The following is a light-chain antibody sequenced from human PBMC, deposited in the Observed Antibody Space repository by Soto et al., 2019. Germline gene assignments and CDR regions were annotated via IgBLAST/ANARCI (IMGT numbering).Light chain of an antibody. CDR2: KAP. CDR3: QHWHGFSWT. Sequence: DIQMTQSPSPLSASVGDRVTITCRASRSIMTGVAWYHQKPGRPPKFLIYKAPNLESGVPSRFSGSGSGTEFTLTISSLQPDDFATYYCQHWHGFSWTFGQGTKVEIK. J-gene: IGKJ1*01. V-gene: IGKV1-5*03. CDR1: RSIMTG.